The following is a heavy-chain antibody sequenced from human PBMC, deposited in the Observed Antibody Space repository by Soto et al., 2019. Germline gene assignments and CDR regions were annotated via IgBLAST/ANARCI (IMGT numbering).Heavy chain of an antibody. CDR2: IVVGSGNT. Sequence: SVKVSCKASGFTYTSSAVQWVRQARGQRLEWIGWIVVGSGNTNYAQKFQERVTITRDMSTSTAYMELSSLRSEDTAVYYCAAIDPYSGSYGYWGQGTLVTVSS. J-gene: IGHJ4*02. CDR3: AAIDPYSGSYGY. CDR1: GFTYTSSA. D-gene: IGHD1-26*01. V-gene: IGHV1-58*01.